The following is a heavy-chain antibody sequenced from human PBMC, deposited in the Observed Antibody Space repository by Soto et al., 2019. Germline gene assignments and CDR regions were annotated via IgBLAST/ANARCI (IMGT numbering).Heavy chain of an antibody. CDR1: GYTFTSYG. Sequence: GASVKVSCKASGYTFTSYGISWVRQAPGQGLEWMGWISAYNGNTNYAQKLQGRVTMTTDTSTSTAYMELRSLRSDDTAVYYCARNSDCSSTSCYILFLGYWGQGTLVTVSS. CDR2: ISAYNGNT. D-gene: IGHD2-2*02. J-gene: IGHJ4*02. CDR3: ARNSDCSSTSCYILFLGY. V-gene: IGHV1-18*01.